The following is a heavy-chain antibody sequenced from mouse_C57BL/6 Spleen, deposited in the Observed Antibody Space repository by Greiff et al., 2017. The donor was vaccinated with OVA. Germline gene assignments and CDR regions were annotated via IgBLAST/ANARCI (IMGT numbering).Heavy chain of an antibody. Sequence: VQLQQSGAELVKPGASVKMSCKASGYTFTSYWITWVKQRPGQGLEWIGDIYPGGGGTNYNEKFKSKATLTADTSSNTAYMQLSSLTSEDSAVYSSARTTACDYWGKGPTLTVAS. CDR3: ARTTACDY. J-gene: IGHJ2*01. D-gene: IGHD1-2*01. CDR2: IYPGGGGT. CDR1: GYTFTSYW. V-gene: IGHV1-55*01.